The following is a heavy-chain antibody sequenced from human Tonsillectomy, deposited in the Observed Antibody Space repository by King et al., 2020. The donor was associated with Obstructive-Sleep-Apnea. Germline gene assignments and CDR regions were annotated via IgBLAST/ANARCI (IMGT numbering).Heavy chain of an antibody. CDR2: IYYIGST. CDR1: GDSISSNSY. D-gene: IGHD5-18*01. CDR3: ARADRNIAMGLFDY. Sequence: LQLQESGPGLVKPSETLSLTCTVSGDSISSNSYWAWIRQPPGKGLEWIGHIYYIGSTYYNPSLKRRVTISVDKAKNQFSLELNSVTAADTAVYYCARADRNIAMGLFDYWGQGTLVTVSS. V-gene: IGHV4-39*07. J-gene: IGHJ4*02.